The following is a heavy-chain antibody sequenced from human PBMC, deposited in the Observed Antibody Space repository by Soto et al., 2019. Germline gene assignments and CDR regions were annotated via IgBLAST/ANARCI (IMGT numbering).Heavy chain of an antibody. V-gene: IGHV4-31*03. CDR2: IYYSGST. J-gene: IGHJ5*02. CDR3: ARVKGKYNWFDP. CDR1: RGSISSGGYY. Sequence: PSETLSLTCTVSRGSISSGGYYWSWIRQHPGKGLEWIGYIYYSGSTYYNPALKSRVTISVDTSKNQFSLKLSSVTAADTAVYYCARVKGKYNWFDPWGQGTLVTVSS.